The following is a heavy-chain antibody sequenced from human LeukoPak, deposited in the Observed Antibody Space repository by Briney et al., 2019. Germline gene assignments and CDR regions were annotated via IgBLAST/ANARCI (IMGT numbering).Heavy chain of an antibody. J-gene: IGHJ4*02. CDR3: ARGLTTAAGTGY. D-gene: IGHD6-13*01. V-gene: IGHV1-46*01. Sequence: ASVKVSCKASGYTFTSYYMHWVRQAPGQGLEWMGIINPSGGSTSYAQKSQGRVTMTRDTSTSTVYKELSSLRSEDTAVYYCARGLTTAAGTGYWGQGTLVTVSS. CDR1: GYTFTSYY. CDR2: INPSGGST.